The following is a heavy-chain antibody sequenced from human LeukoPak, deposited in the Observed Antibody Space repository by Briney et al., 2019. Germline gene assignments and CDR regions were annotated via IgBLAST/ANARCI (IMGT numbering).Heavy chain of an antibody. J-gene: IGHJ4*02. D-gene: IGHD1-26*01. CDR2: ISPSGGST. CDR3: ARDWKSGSYPPRLFDY. V-gene: IGHV1-46*01. CDR1: GYTFTSYY. Sequence: ASVKVSCKASGYTFTSYYMHWVRQAPGQGLEGMGIISPSGGSTSYAQKFQGRVTMTRDTSTSTVYMELSRLGSEVTAVYYCARDWKSGSYPPRLFDYWGQGTLVTVSS.